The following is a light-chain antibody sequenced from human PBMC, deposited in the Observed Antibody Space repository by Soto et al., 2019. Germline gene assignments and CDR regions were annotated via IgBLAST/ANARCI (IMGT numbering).Light chain of an antibody. CDR3: LKYNSAPWT. CDR2: AAS. CDR1: QGNSNY. Sequence: DIQMTQSPSSLSASVGDRVTITCRASQGNSNYLAWYQQKPGKVPKLLIYAASTLQSGVPSRFSGSGSGTDFTLTISSLQREDVATYYCLKYNSAPWTFGQGTKVEIK. V-gene: IGKV1-27*01. J-gene: IGKJ1*01.